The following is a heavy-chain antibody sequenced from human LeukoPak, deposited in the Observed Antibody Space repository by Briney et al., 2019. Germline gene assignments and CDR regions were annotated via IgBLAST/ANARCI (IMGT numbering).Heavy chain of an antibody. Sequence: GGSLRLSCAASEFSFSGYSMNWVRQAPGKGLEWGAIISYDGRNKYYTDSVNGRFTISRDNSKNTLYLQMNSLRAEDTAVYYCAKDGVGGYFDYWGQGTLVTVSS. CDR3: AKDGVGGYFDY. V-gene: IGHV3-30*18. CDR2: ISYDGRNK. J-gene: IGHJ4*02. D-gene: IGHD3-16*01. CDR1: EFSFSGYS.